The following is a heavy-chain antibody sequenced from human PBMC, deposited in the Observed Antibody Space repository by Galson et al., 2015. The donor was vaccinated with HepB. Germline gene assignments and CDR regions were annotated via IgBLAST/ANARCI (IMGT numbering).Heavy chain of an antibody. Sequence: SLRLSCAASGFTFSSYSMNWARQAPGKGLEWVSYISSSSSTIYYADSVKGRFTISRDNAKDSLYLQMNSLRAEDTAVYYCARESGGRYGDYGGFVTGMDVWGQGTTVTVSS. CDR3: ARESGGRYGDYGGFVTGMDV. CDR1: GFTFSSYS. CDR2: ISSSSSTI. D-gene: IGHD4-17*01. V-gene: IGHV3-48*01. J-gene: IGHJ6*02.